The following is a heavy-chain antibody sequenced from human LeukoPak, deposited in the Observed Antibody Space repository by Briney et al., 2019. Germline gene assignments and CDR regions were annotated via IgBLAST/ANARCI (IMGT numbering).Heavy chain of an antibody. J-gene: IGHJ4*02. Sequence: ASVTVSYKASGYTFTSYDINWVRQATGQGLEWMGWMNPNSGNTGYAQKFQGRVTMTRNTSISTAYIELSSLRSEDTAVYYCARGIAAAGGDYWGQGTLVTVSS. D-gene: IGHD6-13*01. CDR2: MNPNSGNT. CDR3: ARGIAAAGGDY. CDR1: GYTFTSYD. V-gene: IGHV1-8*01.